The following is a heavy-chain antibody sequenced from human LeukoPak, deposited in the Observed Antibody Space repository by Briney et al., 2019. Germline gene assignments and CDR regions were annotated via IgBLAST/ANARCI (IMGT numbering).Heavy chain of an antibody. J-gene: IGHJ6*04. CDR2: ISSSGSTI. CDR1: GFTFSSYE. Sequence: PGGSLRLPCAASGFTFSSYEMNWVRQAPGKGLEWVSYISSSGSTIYYADSVKGRFTISGDNAKNSLYLQMNSLRAEDTAVYYCARDRLLLWFGELSNYYYYGMDVWGKGTTVTVSS. V-gene: IGHV3-48*03. D-gene: IGHD3-10*01. CDR3: ARDRLLLWFGELSNYYYYGMDV.